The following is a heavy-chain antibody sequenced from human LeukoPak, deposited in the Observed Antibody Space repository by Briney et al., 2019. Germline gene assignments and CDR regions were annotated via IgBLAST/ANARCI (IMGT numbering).Heavy chain of an antibody. J-gene: IGHJ4*02. Sequence: PGESLKISCAASGFTFSNYWMHWVRQAPGKGLVWVSRINSDGSSTTSADSVKGRFTISRDNAKNTLYLQMNSLRAEDTAVYYCAKGGATVIDYWGQGTLVTVSS. CDR3: AKGGATVIDY. V-gene: IGHV3-74*01. CDR2: INSDGSST. D-gene: IGHD4-17*01. CDR1: GFTFSNYW.